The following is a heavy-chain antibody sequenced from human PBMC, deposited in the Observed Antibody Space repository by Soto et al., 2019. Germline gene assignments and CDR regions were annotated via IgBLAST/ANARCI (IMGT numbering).Heavy chain of an antibody. CDR3: ARGLPPTNYYDSSGYYYFDY. Sequence: ASVKVSCKASGYTFTSYGISWVRQAPGQGLEWMGWISAYNGNTNYAQKLQGRVTMTTDTSTSTAYMELRSLRSDDTAVYYCARGLPPTNYYDSSGYYYFDYWGQGTLVTVSS. J-gene: IGHJ4*02. D-gene: IGHD3-22*01. V-gene: IGHV1-18*01. CDR2: ISAYNGNT. CDR1: GYTFTSYG.